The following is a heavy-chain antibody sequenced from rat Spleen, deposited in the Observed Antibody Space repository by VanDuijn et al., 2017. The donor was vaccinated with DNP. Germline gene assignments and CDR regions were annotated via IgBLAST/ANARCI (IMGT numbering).Heavy chain of an antibody. Sequence: EVLLVESDGGLVQPGRSLKLSCAVSGFTFSDYYMAWVRQAPAKGLEWVATISYNGGSPYYRDSVKGRFTISRDDAESTLYLQMNSLRSEDTATYYCTREDWVLDYWGQGVMVTVSS. CDR3: TREDWVLDY. J-gene: IGHJ2*01. D-gene: IGHD5-1*01. CDR1: GFTFSDYY. V-gene: IGHV5-20*01. CDR2: ISYNGGSP.